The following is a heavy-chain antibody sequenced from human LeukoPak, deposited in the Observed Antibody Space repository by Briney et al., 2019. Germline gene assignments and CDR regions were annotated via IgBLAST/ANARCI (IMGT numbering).Heavy chain of an antibody. J-gene: IGHJ4*02. D-gene: IGHD7-27*01. V-gene: IGHV4-59*08. CDR2: IYYSGST. Sequence: SETLSLTCTVSGDSISSSYWSWIRQPPGKGLEWIGYIYYSGSTNYNPSLKSRVTISLDTSKNQFSLKVSSVTAADTAVYYCARTNWGHFDYWGQGTLVTVSS. CDR3: ARTNWGHFDY. CDR1: GDSISSSY.